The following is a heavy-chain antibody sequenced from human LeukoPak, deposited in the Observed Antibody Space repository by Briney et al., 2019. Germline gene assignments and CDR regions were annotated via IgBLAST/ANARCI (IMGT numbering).Heavy chain of an antibody. CDR1: GYTFTSYG. V-gene: IGHV1-18*01. D-gene: IGHD3-22*01. Sequence: ASVKVSCKASGYTFTSYGISWVRQAPGQGLEWMGWVSAYNDNTNYAQKLQGRVTMTTDTSTSTAYMELRSLRSDDTAVYYCASQDLRYTVDSEYIYYGMDVWGQGTTVTVSS. J-gene: IGHJ6*02. CDR2: VSAYNDNT. CDR3: ASQDLRYTVDSEYIYYGMDV.